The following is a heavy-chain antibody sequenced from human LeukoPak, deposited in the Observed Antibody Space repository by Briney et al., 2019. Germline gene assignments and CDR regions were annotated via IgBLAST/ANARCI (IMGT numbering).Heavy chain of an antibody. CDR2: ISGSGGST. V-gene: IGHV3-23*01. Sequence: GGSLRLSCAASGFTFSSYAMSWVRQAPGKGLEWVSAISGSGGSTYYADSVKGRFTISRDNSKNTLYLQMNSLRAEDTAVYYCAKNPTVVVVVTYVGYWGQGTLVTVSS. J-gene: IGHJ4*02. CDR1: GFTFSSYA. CDR3: AKNPTVVVVVTYVGY. D-gene: IGHD3-22*01.